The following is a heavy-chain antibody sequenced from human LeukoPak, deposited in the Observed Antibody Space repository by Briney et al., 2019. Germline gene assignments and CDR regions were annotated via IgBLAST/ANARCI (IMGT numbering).Heavy chain of an antibody. CDR1: GFTFSSYA. V-gene: IGHV3-64*01. CDR2: ISSNGGST. J-gene: IGHJ4*02. CDR3: ARDWDYDFWSGYYRSFGY. Sequence: GGSLRLSCAASGFTFSSYAMHWVRQAPGKGLEYVSAISSNGGSTYYANSVKGRFTISRDNSKNTLYLQMGSLRAEDMAVYYCARDWDYDFWSGYYRSFGYWGQGTLVTVSS. D-gene: IGHD3-3*01.